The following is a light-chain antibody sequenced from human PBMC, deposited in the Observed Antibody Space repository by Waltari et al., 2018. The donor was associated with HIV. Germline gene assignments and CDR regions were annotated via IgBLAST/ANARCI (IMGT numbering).Light chain of an antibody. CDR2: VAS. CDR3: QQYDNVPVT. V-gene: IGKV1-33*01. Sequence: DIQMTQSPSSLSASVGDRVTITCQASQDISSYLNWYQQKTGKAPKLLIYVASDLETGVPSRFSGSGSGTDFTFTISSLQPADIATYYCQQYDNVPVTFGPGTKVEIK. J-gene: IGKJ3*01. CDR1: QDISSY.